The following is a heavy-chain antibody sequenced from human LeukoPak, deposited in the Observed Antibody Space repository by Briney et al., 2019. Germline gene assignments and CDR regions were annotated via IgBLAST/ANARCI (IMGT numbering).Heavy chain of an antibody. Sequence: GGSLRLSCAASGFTFSTYWMHWVRQAPGKGLVWVSRIKSDGSTNYADSVKGRFTISRDKAKNTVSLQMNSLRPEDTGVYYCARAPSEIGGYYPEYFRHWGQGTLVTVSS. D-gene: IGHD3-22*01. CDR1: GFTFSTYW. CDR2: IKSDGST. J-gene: IGHJ1*01. CDR3: ARAPSEIGGYYPEYFRH. V-gene: IGHV3-74*01.